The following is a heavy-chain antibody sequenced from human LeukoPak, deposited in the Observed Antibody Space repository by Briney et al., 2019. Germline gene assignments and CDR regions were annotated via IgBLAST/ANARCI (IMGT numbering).Heavy chain of an antibody. CDR3: AKDITIFGVVLVD. J-gene: IGHJ4*02. CDR1: GFTFSSYA. Sequence: PGRSLRLSCAASGFTFSSYAMHWVRQAPGKGLQWVSSISSRSSYIYYADSVKGRFTISRDNAKNSLYLQMNSLRAEDTAVYYCAKDITIFGVVLVDWGQGTLVTVSS. CDR2: ISSRSSYI. D-gene: IGHD3-3*01. V-gene: IGHV3-21*04.